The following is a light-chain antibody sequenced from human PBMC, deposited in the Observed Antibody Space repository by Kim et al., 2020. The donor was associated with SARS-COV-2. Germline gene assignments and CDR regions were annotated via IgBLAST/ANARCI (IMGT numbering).Light chain of an antibody. CDR1: RSVALL. Sequence: SVSPGERVALSCRSSRSVALLAWYQQRPGQAPRHLIHGALCGATGIPASFTGSGSGREFTITFSSLLSEVFAVYYCQQYNEWPSTFGQGTQLEIK. J-gene: IGKJ5*01. CDR3: QQYNEWPST. CDR2: GAL. V-gene: IGKV3-15*01.